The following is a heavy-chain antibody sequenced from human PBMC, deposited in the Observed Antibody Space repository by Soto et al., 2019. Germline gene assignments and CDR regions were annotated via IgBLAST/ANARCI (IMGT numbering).Heavy chain of an antibody. CDR1: GGSISSYY. Sequence: SETLSLTCTVSGGSISSYYWSWIRQPPGKGLEWIGYIYYSGSTNYNPSLKSRVTISVDTSKNQFSLKLSSVTAADTAVYYCARATGPSYYMVVWGKGTTVTVSS. J-gene: IGHJ6*03. CDR2: IYYSGST. V-gene: IGHV4-59*01. CDR3: ARATGPSYYMVV. D-gene: IGHD1-1*01.